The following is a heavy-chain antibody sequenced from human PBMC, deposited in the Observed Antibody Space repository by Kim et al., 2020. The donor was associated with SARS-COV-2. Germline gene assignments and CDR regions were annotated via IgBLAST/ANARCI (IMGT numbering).Heavy chain of an antibody. J-gene: IGHJ4*02. Sequence: GGSLRLSCAASGFTFSSYGMHWVRQAPGKGLEWVAVISYDGSTKYYADSVKGRFTISRDNSKNTLYLQMNSLRAEDTAVYYCANMVRGVIIRDYWGQGTLVTVSS. CDR2: ISYDGSTK. CDR1: GFTFSSYG. CDR3: ANMVRGVIIRDY. V-gene: IGHV3-30*18. D-gene: IGHD3-10*01.